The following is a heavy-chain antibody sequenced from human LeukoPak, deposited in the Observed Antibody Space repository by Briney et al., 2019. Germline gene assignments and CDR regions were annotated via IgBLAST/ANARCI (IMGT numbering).Heavy chain of an antibody. Sequence: SETLSLTCAVYGGSFSGYYWGWIRQPPGKGLEWIGSISHSGSTYYNPSLKSRVTISVDTSKNQFSLKLSSVTAADTAVYYCARAGYSSSPQHSYYMDVWGKGTTVTVSS. CDR2: ISHSGST. CDR1: GGSFSGYY. D-gene: IGHD6-13*01. CDR3: ARAGYSSSPQHSYYMDV. J-gene: IGHJ6*03. V-gene: IGHV4-38-2*01.